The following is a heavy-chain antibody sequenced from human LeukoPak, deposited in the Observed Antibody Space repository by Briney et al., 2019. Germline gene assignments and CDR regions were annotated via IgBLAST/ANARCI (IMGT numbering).Heavy chain of an antibody. CDR2: IYPGDSDT. CDR3: ARLLPTAAGTYYYYGMDV. D-gene: IGHD6-13*01. Sequence: GESLKISCKGSGYSFTSYWIGWERQMPGKGLEWMGIIYPGDSDTRYSPSFQGQVTISADKSISTAYLQWSSLKASDTAMYYCARLLPTAAGTYYYYGMDVWGQGTTVTVSS. V-gene: IGHV5-51*01. CDR1: GYSFTSYW. J-gene: IGHJ6*02.